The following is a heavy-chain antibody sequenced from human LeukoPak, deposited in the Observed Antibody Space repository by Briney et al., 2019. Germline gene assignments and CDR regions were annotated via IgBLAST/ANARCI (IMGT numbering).Heavy chain of an antibody. J-gene: IGHJ4*02. D-gene: IGHD5-12*01. CDR2: FDPEDGET. CDR1: GYTLTELS. V-gene: IGHV1-24*01. Sequence: ASVKVSCKVSGYTLTELSMHWVRQAPGKGLEWMGGFDPEDGETIYPQKFQGRVTMTEDTSTDTAYKELSSLRSEDTAVYYCATDLATIRKKDYWGQGTPVTVSS. CDR3: ATDLATIRKKDY.